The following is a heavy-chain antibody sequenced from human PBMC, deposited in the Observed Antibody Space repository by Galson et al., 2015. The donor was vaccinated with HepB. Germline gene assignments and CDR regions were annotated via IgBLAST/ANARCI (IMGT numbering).Heavy chain of an antibody. J-gene: IGHJ4*02. D-gene: IGHD1-26*01. CDR1: AFTFSTYW. Sequence: SLRLSCAASAFTFSTYWMTWVRQAPGKGLEWVANIKQDGSEKYYVDSVKGRFIISRDNAKNSLYLQMNSLRVEDTAVYYCARLPYSGSFLGRYYFDYWGQGTLVTVSS. CDR3: ARLPYSGSFLGRYYFDY. CDR2: IKQDGSEK. V-gene: IGHV3-7*03.